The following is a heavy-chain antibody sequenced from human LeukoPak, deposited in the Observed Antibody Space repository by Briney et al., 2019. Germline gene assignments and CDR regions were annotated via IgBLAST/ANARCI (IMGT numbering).Heavy chain of an antibody. CDR2: INPNSGGT. J-gene: IGHJ6*02. V-gene: IGHV1-2*02. CDR3: ARYQLLGYYYYGMDV. Sequence: ASVKVSCKASGYTFTGYYMHWVRQAPGQGLEWMGWINPNSGGTNYAQKFQGRVAMTRDTSISTAYMELSRLRSDDTAVYYCARYQLLGYYYYGMDVWGQGTTVTVSS. CDR1: GYTFTGYY. D-gene: IGHD2-2*01.